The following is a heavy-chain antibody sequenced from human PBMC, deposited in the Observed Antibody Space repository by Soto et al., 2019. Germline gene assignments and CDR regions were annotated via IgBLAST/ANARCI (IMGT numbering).Heavy chain of an antibody. CDR2: INAGNGNT. CDR1: GYTFTTYA. V-gene: IGHV1-3*01. CDR3: ARDWGTTTVSLNWFNP. D-gene: IGHD4-17*01. J-gene: IGHJ5*02. Sequence: ASVKVSCKASGYTFTTYAMHWVRQAPGQRLEWMGWINAGNGNTKYSQKFQGRVTITRDTSASTAYMELSSLRSEDTAVYYCARDWGTTTVSLNWFNPWGQGTLVTVSS.